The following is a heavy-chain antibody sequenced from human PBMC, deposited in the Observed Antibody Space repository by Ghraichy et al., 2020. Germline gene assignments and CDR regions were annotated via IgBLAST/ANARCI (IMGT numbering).Heavy chain of an antibody. CDR1: GYSISNSNW. J-gene: IGHJ4*02. CDR3: VREGAAAGQGPFFDY. D-gene: IGHD6-13*01. Sequence: TLSLTCAVSGYSISNSNWWSWVRQPPGKGLEWIGEIYHGGNTNYNPSLKSRVTLSVDKSKNQFSLKLTSVTAADTAVYYCVREGAAAGQGPFFDYWGQGTLVTVSS. CDR2: IYHGGNT. V-gene: IGHV4-4*02.